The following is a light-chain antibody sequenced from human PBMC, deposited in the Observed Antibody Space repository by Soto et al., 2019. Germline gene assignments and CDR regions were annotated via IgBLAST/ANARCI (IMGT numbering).Light chain of an antibody. CDR2: SAY. Sequence: DIQMSQSPSSLSASIGDRVTITCRASQNIYKSVNWYQQKPGKAPKLLIFSAYSLRSGVPSRFSGSGSGTDFTLTINTLQSEDFATYYCQQSFSPLPITFGQGTRLEIK. CDR1: QNIYKS. CDR3: QQSFSPLPIT. J-gene: IGKJ5*01. V-gene: IGKV1-39*01.